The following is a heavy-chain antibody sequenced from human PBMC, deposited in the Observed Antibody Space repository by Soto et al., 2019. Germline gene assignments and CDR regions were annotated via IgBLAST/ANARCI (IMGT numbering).Heavy chain of an antibody. J-gene: IGHJ3*02. V-gene: IGHV4-31*03. CDR1: GGSIRNCGYY. Sequence: QVQLEESGPGLVKPSQTLSLTCTVSGGSIRNCGYYGTWIRQFPGKGLEWIGYIFHTGNTYYNPSLWSRLSISVDTSKTHFSLRLSSVTAADTAVYYGATCGHIYVNVFDIWGKGTLVTVAS. CDR2: IFHTGNT. D-gene: IGHD5-12*01. CDR3: ATCGHIYVNVFDI.